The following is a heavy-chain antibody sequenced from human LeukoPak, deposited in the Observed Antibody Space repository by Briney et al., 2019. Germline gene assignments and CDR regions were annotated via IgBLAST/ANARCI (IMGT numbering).Heavy chain of an antibody. Sequence: SGGSLRLSCAASGFTFSSYEMNWVRQAPGKGLEWVSYISSSGSTIYYADSVKGRFTISRENAKNSLHLQMNSLRAEDTAVYYCAKDSEPKQWLIQATTDYWGQGTLVTVSS. J-gene: IGHJ4*02. D-gene: IGHD5-12*01. CDR3: AKDSEPKQWLIQATTDY. V-gene: IGHV3-48*03. CDR2: ISSSGSTI. CDR1: GFTFSSYE.